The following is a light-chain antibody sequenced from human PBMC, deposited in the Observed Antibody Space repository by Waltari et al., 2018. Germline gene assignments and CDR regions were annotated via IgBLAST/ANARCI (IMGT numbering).Light chain of an antibody. Sequence: DIVMTQSPLSLSVTPGEPAPISCSSSQSLLHSNGYNYLDWYLQKPGQSPQLLIYLGSNRASGVPDRFSGSGSGTDFTLEISRVEAEDVGLYYCMQALQTPYAFGQGTKLEIK. CDR3: MQALQTPYA. J-gene: IGKJ2*01. V-gene: IGKV2-28*01. CDR1: QSLLHSNGYNY. CDR2: LGS.